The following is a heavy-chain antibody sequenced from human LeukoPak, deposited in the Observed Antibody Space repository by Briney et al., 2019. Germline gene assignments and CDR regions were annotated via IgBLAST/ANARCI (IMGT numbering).Heavy chain of an antibody. D-gene: IGHD6-19*01. CDR2: MYYSGST. CDR3: ARNIAVAGRGDYMDV. V-gene: IGHV4-38-2*02. CDR1: GYSISSGYY. Sequence: PSETLSLTCTVSGYSISSGYYWGWIRQPPGKGLEWIGSMYYSGSTYYNPSLKSRVTISVDTSKNQFSLKLSSVTAADTAVYYCARNIAVAGRGDYMDVWGKGTTVTISS. J-gene: IGHJ6*03.